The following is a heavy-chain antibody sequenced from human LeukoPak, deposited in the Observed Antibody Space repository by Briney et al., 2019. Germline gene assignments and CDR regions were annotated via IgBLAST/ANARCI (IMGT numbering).Heavy chain of an antibody. CDR3: ARRIDSNFYGSGPHDAFDI. J-gene: IGHJ3*02. CDR2: IYPGDSDT. D-gene: IGHD3-10*01. CDR1: RYSFTSYW. V-gene: IGHV5-51*01. Sequence: GESLKISCKGSRYSFTSYWIGWVRQMPGKGLEWMGIIYPGDSDTRYSPSFQGQVTISADKSISTAYLQWSSLKASDTAMYYCARRIDSNFYGSGPHDAFDIWGQGTMVTVSS.